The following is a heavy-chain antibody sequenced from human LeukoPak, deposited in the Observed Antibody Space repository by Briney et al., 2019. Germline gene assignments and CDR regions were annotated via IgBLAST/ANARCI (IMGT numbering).Heavy chain of an antibody. V-gene: IGHV3-30*02. J-gene: IGHJ4*02. CDR2: IRYDGSNK. CDR1: GFTFSSYG. CDR3: AKVNIVVVTAIGFFFDY. Sequence: GGSLRLSCAASGFTFSSYGMHWVRQAPGKGLEWVAFIRYDGSNKYYADSVKGRSTISRDNSKNTLYLQMNSLRAEDTAVYYCAKVNIVVVTAIGFFFDYWGQGTLVTVSS. D-gene: IGHD2-21*02.